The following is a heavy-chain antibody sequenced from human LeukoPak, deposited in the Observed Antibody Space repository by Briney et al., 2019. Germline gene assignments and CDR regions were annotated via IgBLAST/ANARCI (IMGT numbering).Heavy chain of an antibody. V-gene: IGHV4-61*01. D-gene: IGHD6-13*01. J-gene: IGHJ4*02. CDR1: GGSVSSGSYY. CDR2: IYYSGST. Sequence: PSETLSLTCTVSGGSVSSGSYYWSWIRQPPGKGLEWIGYIYYSGSTNYNPSLKSRVTISVDTSKNQFSLKLSSVTAADTAVYYCARHSRGRWYVFDYWGQGTLVTVSS. CDR3: ARHSRGRWYVFDY.